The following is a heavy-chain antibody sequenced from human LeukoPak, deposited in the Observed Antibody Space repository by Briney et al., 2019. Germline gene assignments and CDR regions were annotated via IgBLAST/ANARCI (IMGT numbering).Heavy chain of an antibody. CDR2: MSRSSSTI. D-gene: IGHD3-22*01. J-gene: IGHJ6*02. CDR3: ARGFYYYGTSDHYYYHYGMDV. CDR1: GFTFSSYG. Sequence: GGSLRLSCAASGFTFSSYGMNWVRQAPGKGLEWVSYMSRSSSTIYYADSVKGRFTISRDNAKNSLYLQMNNLRAEDTAVYSCARGFYYYGTSDHYYYHYGMDVWGQGTTVTVSS. V-gene: IGHV3-48*04.